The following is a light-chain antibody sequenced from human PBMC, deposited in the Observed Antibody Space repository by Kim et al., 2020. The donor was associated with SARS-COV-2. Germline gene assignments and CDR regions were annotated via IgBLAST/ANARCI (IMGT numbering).Light chain of an antibody. V-gene: IGKV3-20*01. CDR2: GTS. J-gene: IGKJ2*01. CDR1: QSVADKH. Sequence: LSAGERVILSCRARQSVADKHLAWFQQEPGQAPRLLSYGTSSRATGSPDRFSGSGSGTDFTLTISRLEPEDSAVYYCQQYDRPPYTFGQGTKLEI. CDR3: QQYDRPPYT.